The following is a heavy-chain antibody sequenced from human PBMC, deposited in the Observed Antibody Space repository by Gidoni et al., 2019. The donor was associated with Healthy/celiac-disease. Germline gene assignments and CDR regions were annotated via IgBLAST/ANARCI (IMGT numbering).Heavy chain of an antibody. CDR2: LTPDGSQN. Sequence: EVELVEPGGGLVQPGGSLGRACAAWGVPVSSEWMSCARQAPGKGLEWVANLTPDGSQNYYVDSVTRRFPISRDTAQTSLYLHMTSLSAADTAVYYCARLPLVPAAEVPYYYYYGMDVWGHGTTVTVSS. V-gene: IGHV3-7*01. D-gene: IGHD2-2*01. CDR3: ARLPLVPAAEVPYYYYYGMDV. CDR1: GVPVSSEW. J-gene: IGHJ6*02.